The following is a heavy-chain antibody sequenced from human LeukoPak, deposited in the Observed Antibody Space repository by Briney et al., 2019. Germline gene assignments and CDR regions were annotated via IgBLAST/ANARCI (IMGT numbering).Heavy chain of an antibody. CDR1: GGSISSGGYY. Sequence: SETLSLTCTVSGGSISSGGYYWSWIRQHPGKGLEWIGYIYYSGSTYYNPSLKSRVTISVDTSKNQFSLKLSSVTAADTAVYYCARGGGTIFGGDRVDYWGQGTLVTVSS. CDR3: ARGGGTIFGGDRVDY. V-gene: IGHV4-31*03. CDR2: IYYSGST. D-gene: IGHD3-3*01. J-gene: IGHJ4*02.